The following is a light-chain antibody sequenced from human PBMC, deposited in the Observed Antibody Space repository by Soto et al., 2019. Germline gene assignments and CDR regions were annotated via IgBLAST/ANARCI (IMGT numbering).Light chain of an antibody. Sequence: QSALTQPPSASGSPGQSVTISCTGTSSDVCGYKYVSWFQQHPGKAPKLMICEVSKRPSGVPDRFSGSRSGNTASLTVSGLQAEDEADYYCCSYAGSNNDVFGTGTKLTVL. CDR1: SSDVCGYKY. CDR2: EVS. V-gene: IGLV2-8*01. CDR3: CSYAGSNNDV. J-gene: IGLJ1*01.